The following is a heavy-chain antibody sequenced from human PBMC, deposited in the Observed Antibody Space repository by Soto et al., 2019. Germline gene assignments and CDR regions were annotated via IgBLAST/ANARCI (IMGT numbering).Heavy chain of an antibody. V-gene: IGHV3-9*01. CDR2: VSWNSGSE. J-gene: IGHJ3*02. Sequence: EVQLVESGGGLVQPGRSLRLSCAASGFTFDDYAMHWVRQAPGKGLEWVSGVSWNSGSEGYADSVKSRFTISRGNVNKSLHLQMNSLEPEDTAVYFCASSRGRGDFWSGYVAFDIWGQGTMVTVS. CDR3: ASSRGRGDFWSGYVAFDI. D-gene: IGHD3-3*01. CDR1: GFTFDDYA.